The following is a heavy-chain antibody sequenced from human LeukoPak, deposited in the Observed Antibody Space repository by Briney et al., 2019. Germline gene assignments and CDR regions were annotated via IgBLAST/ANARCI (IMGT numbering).Heavy chain of an antibody. J-gene: IGHJ6*03. V-gene: IGHV4-34*01. CDR2: INHSGST. CDR1: GGSFSGYY. D-gene: IGHD2-2*02. CDR3: ARRKWGCSSTSCYRGGGYYYYMDV. Sequence: TETLSLTCAVYGGSFSGYYWSWIPQPPGKGLEWIGEINHSGSTNYNPSLKSRVTISVDTSTNQFSLKLSSVTAADTAVYYCARRKWGCSSTSCYRGGGYYYYMDVWGKGTTVTVSS.